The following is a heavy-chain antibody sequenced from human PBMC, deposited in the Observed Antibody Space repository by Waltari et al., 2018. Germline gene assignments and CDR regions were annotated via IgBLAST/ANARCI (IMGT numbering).Heavy chain of an antibody. Sequence: QVQLQQWGAGLLKPSETLSLTCAVYGGSFTAYLWSWIHQSPGKGLEWVGEINHSGSTNYNPSLKSRVTISVDTSKNQFSLKLSSMTAADTAVYYCARGVGSPHYFYGMDVWGQGTTVTVSS. CDR2: INHSGST. D-gene: IGHD1-26*01. CDR1: GGSFTAYL. J-gene: IGHJ6*02. V-gene: IGHV4-34*01. CDR3: ARGVGSPHYFYGMDV.